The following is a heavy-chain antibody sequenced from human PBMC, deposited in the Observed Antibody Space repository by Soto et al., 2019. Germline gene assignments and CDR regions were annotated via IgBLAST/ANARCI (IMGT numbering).Heavy chain of an antibody. Sequence: VQLLESGGGLIQPGGSLRLSCAASEFDFSKYAMAWVRQAPGKGLEWVSHITASGSTTYYADSVKGRFTISRDNSKNTLYLHMSALRVEDTAIFFCAKDRASGGGSCYDSWGQGTPVIVSS. CDR3: AKDRASGGGSCYDS. CDR1: EFDFSKYA. CDR2: ITASGSTT. D-gene: IGHD5-18*01. J-gene: IGHJ4*02. V-gene: IGHV3-23*01.